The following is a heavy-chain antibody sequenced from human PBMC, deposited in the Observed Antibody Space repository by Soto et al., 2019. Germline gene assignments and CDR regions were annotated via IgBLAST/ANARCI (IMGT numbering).Heavy chain of an antibody. CDR3: VYYCAKSNYGGDDYFQYGLDV. CDR2: TNPKSGAT. V-gene: IGHV1-2*02. J-gene: IGHJ6*02. CDR1: GYTFTDYF. D-gene: IGHD2-21*02. Sequence: QAQLVQSGAEVKKSGASVKVSCKASGYTFTDYFVHWVRQAPRHGPEWMGWTNPKSGATKYAQKFQGRVTMTREMSTNTAYLELSGLRSDDTADDTAVYYCAKSNYGGDDYFQYGLDVWGQGTTVTVSS.